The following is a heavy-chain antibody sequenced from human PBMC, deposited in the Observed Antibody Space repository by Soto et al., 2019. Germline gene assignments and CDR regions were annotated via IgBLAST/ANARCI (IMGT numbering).Heavy chain of an antibody. CDR1: GFTFSSYA. Sequence: PGGSLRLSCAASGFTFSSYAMHWVRQAPGKGLEWVAVISYDGSNKFYADSVKGRFTISRDNSKNTLYLQMNSLRAEDTAVYYCARDGYNSGLLDYWGQGTLVTVSS. CDR3: ARDGYNSGLLDY. V-gene: IGHV3-30-3*01. D-gene: IGHD1-1*01. CDR2: ISYDGSNK. J-gene: IGHJ4*02.